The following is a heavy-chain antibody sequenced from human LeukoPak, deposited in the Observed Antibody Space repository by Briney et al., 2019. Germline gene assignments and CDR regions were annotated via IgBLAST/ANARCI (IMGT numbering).Heavy chain of an antibody. D-gene: IGHD4-23*01. CDR3: ARDRGGNAPHDY. Sequence: PGGSLRLSCAASGFIFSMYGMHWVRQAPGKGPGWVAMMWSDASNEKYADSVKGRFIISRDHSENRLYLQMTDLRPDDTGIYYCARDRGGNAPHDYWGQGTMVIVSS. V-gene: IGHV3-33*01. J-gene: IGHJ4*02. CDR1: GFIFSMYG. CDR2: MWSDASNE.